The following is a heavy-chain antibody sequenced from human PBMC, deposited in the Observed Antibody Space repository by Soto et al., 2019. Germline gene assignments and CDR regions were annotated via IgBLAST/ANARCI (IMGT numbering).Heavy chain of an antibody. D-gene: IGHD2-15*01. CDR1: GFTFSSND. Sequence: EVQLVESGGGLIQPGGSLRLSCAASGFTFSSNDINWVRQAPGKGLEWVSLIYSGGSTYYADSVKGRFTMSRDNSKNTLYRQMRSLRAVDPAVYYCASCPLLPGAPWGQGTMVTVSS. J-gene: IGHJ3*01. CDR3: ASCPLLPGAP. V-gene: IGHV3-53*01. CDR2: IYSGGST.